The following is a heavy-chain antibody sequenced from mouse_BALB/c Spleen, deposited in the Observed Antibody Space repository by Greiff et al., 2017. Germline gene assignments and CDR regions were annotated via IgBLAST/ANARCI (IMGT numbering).Heavy chain of an antibody. CDR3: ARDGDAMDY. CDR2: ISSGGSYT. CDR1: GFTFSSYA. Sequence: EVNVVESGGGLVKPGGSLKLSCAASGFTFSSYAMSWVRQSPEKRLEWVAEISSGGSYTYYPDTVTGRFTISRDNAKNTLYLEMSSLRSEDTAMYYCARDGDAMDYWGQGTSVTVSS. V-gene: IGHV5-9-4*01. J-gene: IGHJ4*01.